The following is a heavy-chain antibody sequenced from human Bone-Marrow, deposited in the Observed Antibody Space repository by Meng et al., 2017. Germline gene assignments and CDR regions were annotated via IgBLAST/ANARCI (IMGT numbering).Heavy chain of an antibody. J-gene: IGHJ4*02. Sequence: GSLRLSCTVSGGSISSSSDYWGWIRQPPGKGLEWIGSIYYSGSTYYNPSLKSRVTISVDTSKNQFSLKLSSVTAADTAVYYCARGKLFPREARSHYYDSSGYPLFDSWSQGTVVTV. CDR3: ARGKLFPREARSHYYDSSGYPLFDS. CDR1: GGSISSSSDY. D-gene: IGHD3-22*01. V-gene: IGHV4-39*07. CDR2: IYYSGST.